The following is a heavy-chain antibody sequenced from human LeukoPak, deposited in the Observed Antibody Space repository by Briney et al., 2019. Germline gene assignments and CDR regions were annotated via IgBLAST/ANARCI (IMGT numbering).Heavy chain of an antibody. J-gene: IGHJ6*02. CDR1: GGSFSNYA. CDR2: IVPILSTT. Sequence: SVKVSCKASGGSFSNYAISWVRQAPGQGLEWMGGIVPILSTTNYARKFQGRVTMTAGESTSTAYMELSSLRSDDTAVYYCARGPPPYTEGDLFYYYGLDVWGQGTTVTVSS. V-gene: IGHV1-69*13. D-gene: IGHD3-16*01. CDR3: ARGPPPYTEGDLFYYYGLDV.